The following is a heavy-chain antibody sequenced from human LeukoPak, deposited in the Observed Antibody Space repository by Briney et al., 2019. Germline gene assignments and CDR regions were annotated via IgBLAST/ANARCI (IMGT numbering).Heavy chain of an antibody. CDR1: GGSISSSSYY. CDR2: IYYSGST. CDR3: ARPHCSSTSCYLWDDAFDI. D-gene: IGHD2-2*01. J-gene: IGHJ3*02. Sequence: PSETLSLTCTVSGGSISSSSYYWGWIRQPPGKGLEWIGSIYYSGSTYYNPSLKSRVTISVDTSKNQLSLKLSSVTAADTAVYYCARPHCSSTSCYLWDDAFDIWGQGTMVTVSS. V-gene: IGHV4-39*01.